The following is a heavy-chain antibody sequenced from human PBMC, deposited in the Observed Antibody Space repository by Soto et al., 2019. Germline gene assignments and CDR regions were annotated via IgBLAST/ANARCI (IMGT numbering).Heavy chain of an antibody. V-gene: IGHV3-30-3*01. Sequence: QEQVVESGGGVVQPGRSLRLSCAASVFTFSTHAMHWFRQAPGRGLEWVAIISYDGTTKDYADSVKGRFTISRDNSKNAVYLQMNSLRSEDTALYYCARDWRTAGTTGWFDPWGQGTLVTVSS. CDR3: ARDWRTAGTTGWFDP. CDR1: VFTFSTHA. J-gene: IGHJ5*02. D-gene: IGHD6-13*01. CDR2: ISYDGTTK.